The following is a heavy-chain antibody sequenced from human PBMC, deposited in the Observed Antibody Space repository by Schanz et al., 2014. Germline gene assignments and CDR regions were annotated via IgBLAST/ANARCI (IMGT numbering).Heavy chain of an antibody. Sequence: VQLVESGGGVVQPGRSLRLSCAASGFSFSSYSMNWVRQAPGKGLEWVSGISGGGGTRNYADSVKSRFTVFRDNSKRTLYLEINDPRAEDTAVYYCAKDSCSSTTCYGYGMDVWGQGSTVTVSS. D-gene: IGHD2-2*01. CDR1: GFSFSSYS. J-gene: IGHJ6*02. V-gene: IGHV3-23*04. CDR3: AKDSCSSTTCYGYGMDV. CDR2: ISGGGGTR.